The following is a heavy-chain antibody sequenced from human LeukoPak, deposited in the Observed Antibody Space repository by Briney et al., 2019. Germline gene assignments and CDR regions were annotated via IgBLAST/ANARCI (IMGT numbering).Heavy chain of an antibody. CDR1: GFTFSSYW. J-gene: IGHJ3*02. D-gene: IGHD5/OR15-5a*01. V-gene: IGHV3-74*01. Sequence: PGGSLRLSCAASGFTFSSYWMHWVRQAPGKGLVWVSRIKTDGSSTDYADSVKGRFTISRDNAKNTMYLQMNSMRAEDTAGYYFARGVSGTGPDIWGLGTMVTVSS. CDR2: IKTDGSST. CDR3: ARGVSGTGPDI.